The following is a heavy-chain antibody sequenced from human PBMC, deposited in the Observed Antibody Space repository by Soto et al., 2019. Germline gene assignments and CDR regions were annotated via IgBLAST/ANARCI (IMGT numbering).Heavy chain of an antibody. CDR1: GFTFSDYY. CDR2: ISSSSSYT. CDR3: ARDNYYDSSGYYHDYYYYGMDV. D-gene: IGHD3-22*01. Sequence: GGSLRLSCAASGFTFSDYYMSWIRQAPGKWLEWVSYISSSSSYTNYADSVKGRFTISRDNAKNSLYLQMNSLRAEDTAVYYCARDNYYDSSGYYHDYYYYGMDVWGQGXTVTVYS. J-gene: IGHJ6*02. V-gene: IGHV3-11*06.